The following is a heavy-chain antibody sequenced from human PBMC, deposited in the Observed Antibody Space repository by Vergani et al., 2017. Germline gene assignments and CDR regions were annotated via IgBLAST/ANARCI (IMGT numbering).Heavy chain of an antibody. CDR2: INPIFGTT. D-gene: IGHD3-22*01. CDR1: GGTFSSYG. Sequence: QVQLVQSGTEVKKPESSVKVSCKASGGTFSSYGISWVRQAPGQGLEWMGGINPIFGTTNYAQKFQGRVTITADKSTSKAYMELSRLRSEDTAVYYCARDRYDSSGYXSDYWGQGTLVTVSS. CDR3: ARDRYDSSGYXSDY. V-gene: IGHV1-69*06. J-gene: IGHJ4*02.